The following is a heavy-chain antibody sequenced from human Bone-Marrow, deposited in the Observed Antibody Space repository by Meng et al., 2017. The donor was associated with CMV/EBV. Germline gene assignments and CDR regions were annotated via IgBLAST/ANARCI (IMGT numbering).Heavy chain of an antibody. Sequence: ASVKVSCKASGYTFTSYGISWVRQAPGQGLEWMGWISAYNGNTNYAQKLQGRVTMTTDTSTSTAYMELRSLRSDDTAVYYCARHISYYDFWSGYLSGSGMDVWGQGTTVTGSS. D-gene: IGHD3-3*01. CDR2: ISAYNGNT. V-gene: IGHV1-18*01. J-gene: IGHJ6*01. CDR1: GYTFTSYG. CDR3: ARHISYYDFWSGYLSGSGMDV.